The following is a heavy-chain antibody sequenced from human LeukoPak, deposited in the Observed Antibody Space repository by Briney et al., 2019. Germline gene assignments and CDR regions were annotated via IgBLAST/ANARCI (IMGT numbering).Heavy chain of an antibody. J-gene: IGHJ4*02. CDR3: ARGPYSSGSSADY. D-gene: IGHD6-19*01. CDR1: GFTISNYW. V-gene: IGHV3-74*01. CDR2: INSDGRAT. Sequence: GGSLKLSCAASGFTISNYWILWVRQAPGKGLVWVSRINSDGRATNYADSVKGRFTISRDNAKNSLYLQMNSLRAEDTAVYYCARGPYSSGSSADYWGQGTLVTVSS.